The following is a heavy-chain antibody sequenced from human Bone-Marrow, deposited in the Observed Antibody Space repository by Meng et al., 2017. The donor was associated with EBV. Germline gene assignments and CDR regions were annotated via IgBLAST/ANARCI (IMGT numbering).Heavy chain of an antibody. D-gene: IGHD2-15*01. Sequence: QVNLVESGXGVVEPGRXLRLSCRASGFIFSSSGMHGVRQAPGKGLEWVSLISYDGSNKYYADSVKGRFTISRDNSKHTLYLQIDSLRGEDTAVYFCARDSSRYCSGGSCYSVFDYWGQGTLVTVSS. CDR1: GFIFSSSG. CDR2: ISYDGSNK. J-gene: IGHJ4*02. V-gene: IGHV3-30*03. CDR3: ARDSSRYCSGGSCYSVFDY.